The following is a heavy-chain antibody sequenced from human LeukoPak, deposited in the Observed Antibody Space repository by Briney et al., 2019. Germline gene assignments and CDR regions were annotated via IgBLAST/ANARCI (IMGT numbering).Heavy chain of an antibody. CDR1: GGSFGGYY. CDR3: ARAFLYSSGWYNWFDP. D-gene: IGHD6-19*01. J-gene: IGHJ5*02. CDR2: INHSGGT. V-gene: IGHV4-34*01. Sequence: SETLSLTCAVYGGSFGGYYWSWIRQPPGKGLEWIGEINHSGGTNYNPSLKSRVTISVDTSKNQFSLKLSSVTAADTAVYYCARAFLYSSGWYNWFDPWGQGTLVTVSS.